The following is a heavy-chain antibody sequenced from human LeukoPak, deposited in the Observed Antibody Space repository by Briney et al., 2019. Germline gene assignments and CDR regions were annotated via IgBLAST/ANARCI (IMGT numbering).Heavy chain of an antibody. CDR3: ARKNRSILRYFDWFQRRVAFDI. Sequence: GGSLRLSCAASGFTFSSYEMNWVRQAPGKGLEWVSYISSSGSTIYHADSVKGRFTISRDNAKNSLYLQMNSLRAEDTAVYYCARKNRSILRYFDWFQRRVAFDIWGQGTMVTVSS. D-gene: IGHD3-9*01. CDR2: ISSSGSTI. CDR1: GFTFSSYE. V-gene: IGHV3-48*03. J-gene: IGHJ3*02.